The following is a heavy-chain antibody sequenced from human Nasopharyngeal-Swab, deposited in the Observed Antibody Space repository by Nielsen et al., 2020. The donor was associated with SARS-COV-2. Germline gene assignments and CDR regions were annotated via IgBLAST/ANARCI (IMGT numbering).Heavy chain of an antibody. J-gene: IGHJ6*03. CDR2: IYYSGSC. Sequence: LERVGSIYYSGSCYYNPSLESRVTISVDTSKNQFSLKLSSVTAADTAVYYCARLRATVTTSYYYYYYMDVWGKGTTVTVSS. CDR3: ARLRATVTTSYYYYYYMDV. V-gene: IGHV4-39*01. D-gene: IGHD4-11*01.